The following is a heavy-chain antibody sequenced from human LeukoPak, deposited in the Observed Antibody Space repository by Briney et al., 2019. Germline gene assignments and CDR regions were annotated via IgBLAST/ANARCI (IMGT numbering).Heavy chain of an antibody. V-gene: IGHV1-69*13. Sequence: GASVKVSCKASGGTFSSYAISWVRQAPGQGLEWMGGIIPIFGTANYAQKFQGRVTITADESTSTAYMELSSLRSEDTAVYYCAREPGDPRRGYYDSSGYNHRGQGTLVTVSS. CDR3: AREPGDPRRGYYDSSGYNH. CDR1: GGTFSSYA. CDR2: IIPIFGTA. D-gene: IGHD3-22*01. J-gene: IGHJ4*02.